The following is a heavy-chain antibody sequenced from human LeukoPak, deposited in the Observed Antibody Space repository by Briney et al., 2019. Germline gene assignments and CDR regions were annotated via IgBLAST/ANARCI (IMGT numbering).Heavy chain of an antibody. CDR1: GYTFTSYY. D-gene: IGHD2-15*01. Sequence: GASVKVSCKASGYTFTSYYMYWARQAPGQGLEWMGIINPSGGSTSYAQKFQGRVTMTRDTSTSTVYMELSSLRSEDTAVYYCASSVVVVAALDWGQGTLVTVSS. CDR2: INPSGGST. J-gene: IGHJ4*02. V-gene: IGHV1-46*01. CDR3: ASSVVVVAALD.